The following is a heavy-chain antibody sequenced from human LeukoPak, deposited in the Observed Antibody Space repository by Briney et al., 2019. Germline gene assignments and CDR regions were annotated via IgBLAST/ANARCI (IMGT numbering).Heavy chain of an antibody. CDR1: GFTFSSDS. D-gene: IGHD3-22*01. CDR3: ATWTYYYDSSGYDY. V-gene: IGHV3-48*01. J-gene: IGHJ4*02. Sequence: GGSLRLSCTSSGFTFSSDSMNWVRQAPGKGLEWISFISSSSGIIYNADSVKGRFTISRDNSKNTLYLQMNSLRAEDTAVYYCATWTYYYDSSGYDYWGQGTLVTVSS. CDR2: ISSSSGII.